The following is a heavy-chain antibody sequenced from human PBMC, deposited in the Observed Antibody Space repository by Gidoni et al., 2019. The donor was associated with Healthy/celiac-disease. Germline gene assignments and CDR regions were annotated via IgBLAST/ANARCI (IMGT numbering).Heavy chain of an antibody. V-gene: IGHV3-13*01. D-gene: IGHD1-7*01. J-gene: IGHJ6*03. CDR1: GFIFSTYD. CDR2: IATAGDT. Sequence: VQLVESGGGLVQPGGSLRLSCAASGFIFSTYDMHWVRQAPGKGLGWVSGIATAGDTYYPGSLKGRFTISRENAKNSLYLQMNSLRAGDTAVYYCARVEYTWNYGSPHYYYMDVWG. CDR3: ARVEYTWNYGSPHYYYMDV.